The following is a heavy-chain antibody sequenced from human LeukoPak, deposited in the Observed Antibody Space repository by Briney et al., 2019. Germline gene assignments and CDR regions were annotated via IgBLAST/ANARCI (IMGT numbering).Heavy chain of an antibody. D-gene: IGHD3-22*01. J-gene: IGHJ4*02. Sequence: GGSLRLSCAASGFTFSTYTIHWVRQAPGKGLMWVSRINNDGRSTTYADSVKGRFTISRDNAKDTLYLQMNSLTAEDTAVYYCARAVNYDSSGYYGYWGQGTLVTVSS. CDR2: INNDGRST. V-gene: IGHV3-74*03. CDR3: ARAVNYDSSGYYGY. CDR1: GFTFSTYT.